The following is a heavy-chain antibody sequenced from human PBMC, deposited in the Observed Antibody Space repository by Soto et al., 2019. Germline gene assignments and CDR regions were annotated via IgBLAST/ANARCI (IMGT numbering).Heavy chain of an antibody. J-gene: IGHJ5*02. D-gene: IGHD5-18*01. Sequence: QVQLVQSGAEVKKPGSSVKVSCKASGGTFSSYAISWVRQAPGQGLEWMGGIIPIFGTANYAQKFKGRVTITADKSTSTAYMELSSLRSEDTAVYYCARDRVGTAMAHNWFDPWGQGTLVTVSS. CDR1: GGTFSSYA. CDR3: ARDRVGTAMAHNWFDP. CDR2: IIPIFGTA. V-gene: IGHV1-69*06.